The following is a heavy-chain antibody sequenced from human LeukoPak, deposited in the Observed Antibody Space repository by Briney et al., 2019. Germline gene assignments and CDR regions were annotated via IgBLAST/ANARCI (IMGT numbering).Heavy chain of an antibody. Sequence: SETLSLTCIVSGGSINNYYWSWIRQPPGKGLEWIGYIYYTGSTNYSPSLKSRVTISADTSKNQFSLKLRSVTAADTAVYFCARHQGHDFYDSSGYYSFDYWGPGTLVTVSS. D-gene: IGHD3-22*01. V-gene: IGHV4-59*08. J-gene: IGHJ4*02. CDR2: IYYTGST. CDR3: ARHQGHDFYDSSGYYSFDY. CDR1: GGSINNYY.